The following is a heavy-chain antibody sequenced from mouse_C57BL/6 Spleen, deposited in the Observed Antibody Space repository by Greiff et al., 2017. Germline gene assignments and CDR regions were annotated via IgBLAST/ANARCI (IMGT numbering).Heavy chain of an antibody. CDR1: GYTFTSYW. D-gene: IGHD2-4*01. J-gene: IGHJ2*01. V-gene: IGHV1-52*01. CDR3: ARGYYDYDEYYFDY. CDR2: IDPSDSET. Sequence: QVQLKQPGAELVRPGSSVKLSCKASGYTFTSYWMHWVKQRPIQGLEWIGNIDPSDSETHYNQKFKDKATLTVDKSSSTAYMQLSSLTSEDSAVYYCARGYYDYDEYYFDYWGQGTTLTVSS.